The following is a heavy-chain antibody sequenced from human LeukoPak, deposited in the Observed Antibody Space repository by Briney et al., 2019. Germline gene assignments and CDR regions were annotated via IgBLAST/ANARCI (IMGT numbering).Heavy chain of an antibody. Sequence: GGSLRLSCAASGFAFSSFAMSWVRQAPGKGLEWVSYISSSGSTIYYADSVKGRFTISRDNAKNSLYLQMNSLRAEDTAVYYCARAPVGATWYFDCWGQGTLVTVSS. CDR1: GFAFSSFA. CDR3: ARAPVGATWYFDC. D-gene: IGHD1-26*01. CDR2: ISSSGSTI. V-gene: IGHV3-48*04. J-gene: IGHJ4*02.